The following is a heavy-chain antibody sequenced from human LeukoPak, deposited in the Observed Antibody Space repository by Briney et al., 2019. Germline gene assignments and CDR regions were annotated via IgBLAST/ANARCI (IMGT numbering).Heavy chain of an antibody. CDR1: GGSISSGSYY. CDR3: AREKSVVVTATLNYGMIYYYMDV. J-gene: IGHJ6*03. V-gene: IGHV4-61*02. CDR2: IYTSGST. D-gene: IGHD2-21*02. Sequence: SQTLSLTCTVSGGSISSGSYYWRWIRQPAGKGLEWIGRIYTSGSTNYSPSLKSRVTISGDTSKNQFSLKLSPVTAADTAVYYCAREKSVVVTATLNYGMIYYYMDVWGKGTTVTISS.